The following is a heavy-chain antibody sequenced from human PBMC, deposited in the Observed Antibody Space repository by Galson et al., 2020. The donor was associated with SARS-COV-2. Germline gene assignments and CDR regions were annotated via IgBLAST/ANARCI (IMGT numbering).Heavy chain of an antibody. CDR2: INPSGGST. CDR1: GYTFTSYY. D-gene: IGHD6-13*01. Sequence: GESLKISCKASGYTFTSYYMHWVRQAPGQGLEWMGIINPSGGSTSYAQKFQGRVTMTRDTSTSTVYMELSSLRSEDTAVYYCAREAINQQQHSLLANWGQGTLVTVSS. CDR3: AREAINQQQHSLLAN. J-gene: IGHJ4*02. V-gene: IGHV1-46*01.